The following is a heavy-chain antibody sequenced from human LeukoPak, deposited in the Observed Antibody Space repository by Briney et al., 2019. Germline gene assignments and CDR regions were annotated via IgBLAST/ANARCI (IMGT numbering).Heavy chain of an antibody. V-gene: IGHV4-39*01. CDR1: GGSNSSSSYY. CDR2: IYYSGST. Sequence: SETLSLTCTVSGGSNSSSSYYWGRIRQPPGKGLEWIGSIYYSGSTYYNPSLKSRVTISVDTSKNQFSLKLSSVTAADTAVYYCARRTSAYSSSFPNWFDPWGQGTLVTVSS. CDR3: ARRTSAYSSSFPNWFDP. J-gene: IGHJ5*02. D-gene: IGHD6-6*01.